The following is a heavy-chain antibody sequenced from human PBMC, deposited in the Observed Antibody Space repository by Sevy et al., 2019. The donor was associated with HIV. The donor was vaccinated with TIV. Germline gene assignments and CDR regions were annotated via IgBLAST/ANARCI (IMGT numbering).Heavy chain of an antibody. J-gene: IGHJ5*02. D-gene: IGHD2-15*01. V-gene: IGHV1-2*02. CDR3: ARQVDNWFDP. CDR1: GYTFTYYY. CDR2: INPSSGGT. Sequence: ASVKVSCETSGYTFTYYYIHWVRQAPGQGLEWMGWINPSSGGTQYAQKFQGRDSVTSDTSRRTSYMELRRLRSDDTALYYCARQVDNWFDPWGQGTPVNDSS.